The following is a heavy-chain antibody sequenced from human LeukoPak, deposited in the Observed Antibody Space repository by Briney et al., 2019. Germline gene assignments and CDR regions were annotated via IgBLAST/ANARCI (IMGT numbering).Heavy chain of an antibody. Sequence: SDPLTPTYGAGCGSFSCYYWRWLRQPPGKALVLFGELTHSSSTNYNPSLKSRVTISVDTSKNQFSLKLSSVTAADTAVYYCARGRIVVVVAATPNWFDPWGQGTLVTVSS. J-gene: IGHJ5*02. D-gene: IGHD2-15*01. CDR1: CGSFSCYY. V-gene: IGHV4-34*01. CDR3: ARGRIVVVVAATPNWFDP. CDR2: LTHSSST.